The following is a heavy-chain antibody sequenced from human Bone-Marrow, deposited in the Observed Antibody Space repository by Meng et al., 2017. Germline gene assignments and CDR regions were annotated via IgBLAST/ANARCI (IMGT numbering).Heavy chain of an antibody. CDR1: GYSFTSYW. CDR3: ARHSWGQGIHPGDY. Sequence: KVSCKGSGYSFTSYWIGWVRQRPGKGLEWMGIIYPGDSDTRYSPSFQGQVTISADKSIGTAYLQWSSLKASDTAMYYCARHSWGQGIHPGDYWGQGTLVTVSS. CDR2: IYPGDSDT. J-gene: IGHJ4*02. D-gene: IGHD5-18*01. V-gene: IGHV5-51*01.